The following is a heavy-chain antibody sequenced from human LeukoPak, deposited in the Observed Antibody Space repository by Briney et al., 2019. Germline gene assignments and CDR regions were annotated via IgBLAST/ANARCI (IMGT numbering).Heavy chain of an antibody. J-gene: IGHJ3*02. CDR1: GGSISRNA. D-gene: IGHD3-22*01. V-gene: IGHV4-59*01. Sequence: SETLSLTCTVSGGSISRNAWSWIQQPPRKGLEWIGYIYYSGSTNYNPSLKRRVTISIDTSKKQFSLNMRSMTAADTAVYYCARDFYDRGDAFDIWGQGTMVTVSS. CDR2: IYYSGST. CDR3: ARDFYDRGDAFDI.